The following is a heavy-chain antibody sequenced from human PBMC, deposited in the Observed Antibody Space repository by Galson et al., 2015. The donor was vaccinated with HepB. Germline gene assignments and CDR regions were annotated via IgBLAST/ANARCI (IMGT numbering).Heavy chain of an antibody. CDR2: IWYDGSNK. V-gene: IGHV3-33*01. CDR1: GFTFSSYG. CDR3: TRAGTSWYGGSYPH. Sequence: SLRLSCAASGFTFSSYGMHWVRQAPGKGLEWVAVIWYDGSNKYYADSVKGRFTISRDNSKNTLYLQMNSLRAEDTALYYCTRAGTSWYGGSYPHWGQGTLVTVSS. D-gene: IGHD2-2*01. J-gene: IGHJ4*02.